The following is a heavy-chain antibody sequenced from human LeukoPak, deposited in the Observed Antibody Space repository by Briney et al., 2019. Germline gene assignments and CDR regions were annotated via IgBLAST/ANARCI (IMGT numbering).Heavy chain of an antibody. CDR2: INHSGST. V-gene: IGHV4-34*01. CDR1: GGSFSGYY. Sequence: PSETLSLTCAVYGGSFSGYYWSWIRQPPGKGLEWIGEINHSGSTNYNPSLKSRVTISVDTSKNQFSLKLSSVTAADTAVYYCARDEIVGATPPFDYWGQGTLVTVSS. D-gene: IGHD1-26*01. J-gene: IGHJ4*02. CDR3: ARDEIVGATPPFDY.